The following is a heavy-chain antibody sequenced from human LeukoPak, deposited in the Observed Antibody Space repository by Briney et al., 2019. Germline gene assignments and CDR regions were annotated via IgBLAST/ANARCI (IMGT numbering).Heavy chain of an antibody. CDR3: AREARYYYYYYGMDV. V-gene: IGHV3-7*01. CDR1: GFTFSSYW. D-gene: IGHD6-6*01. J-gene: IGHJ6*02. CDR2: IKQDGSVE. Sequence: GGSLRLSCAASGFTFSSYWMSWVRQAPGKGLEWVANIKQDGSVEYYVVSVKGRLTISRDNAKESLYLQMNSLRAEDTAVYYCAREARYYYYYYGMDVWGQGTTVTVSS.